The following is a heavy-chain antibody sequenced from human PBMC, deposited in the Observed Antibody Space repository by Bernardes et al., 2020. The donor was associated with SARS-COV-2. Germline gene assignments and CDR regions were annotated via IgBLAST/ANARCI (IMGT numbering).Heavy chain of an antibody. Sequence: SEILSLTCTVSGGSISSSSYYWGWIRQPPGKGLEWIGSIYYTGSTYYNPSLKSRITISVDTSKNQFSLKLSSVTAADTAVYYCARQVRSSGWSFGLGWFDPWGQGTLVTVSS. J-gene: IGHJ5*02. D-gene: IGHD6-19*01. CDR1: GGSISSSSYY. CDR3: ARQVRSSGWSFGLGWFDP. CDR2: IYYTGST. V-gene: IGHV4-39*01.